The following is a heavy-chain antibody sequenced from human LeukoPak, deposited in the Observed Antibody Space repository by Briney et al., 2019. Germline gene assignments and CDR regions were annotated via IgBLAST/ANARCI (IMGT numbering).Heavy chain of an antibody. Sequence: ASVKVSCKASGGTFSSYAISWVRQAPGQGLEWMGGIIPIFDTGNYARKFQGRVAITADKFTSTAYMELGSLRSEDTAVYYCARTYYYDSSGYHFDYWGQGTLVTVSS. CDR3: ARTYYYDSSGYHFDY. D-gene: IGHD3-22*01. V-gene: IGHV1-69*06. J-gene: IGHJ4*02. CDR1: GGTFSSYA. CDR2: IIPIFDTG.